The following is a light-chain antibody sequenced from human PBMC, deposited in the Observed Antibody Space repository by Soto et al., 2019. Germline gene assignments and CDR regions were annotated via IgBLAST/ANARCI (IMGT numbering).Light chain of an antibody. V-gene: IGKV1-5*01. J-gene: IGKJ1*01. CDR2: DAS. CDR1: QSISSW. Sequence: DIQMTQSPSTLSASVGDRVTXTXRXSQSISSWLAWYQQKPGKAPKLLIYDASSLESGVPSRFSGSGSGTEFTLTISSLQPDDFATYYCQQYNSYSWTFGQGTKVEIK. CDR3: QQYNSYSWT.